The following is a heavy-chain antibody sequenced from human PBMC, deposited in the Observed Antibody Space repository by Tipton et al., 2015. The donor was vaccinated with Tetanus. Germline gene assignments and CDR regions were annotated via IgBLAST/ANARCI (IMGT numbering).Heavy chain of an antibody. D-gene: IGHD3-22*01. CDR2: IDPNSGGT. CDR3: ARDRGDYIYYGMDV. V-gene: IGHV1-2*02. Sequence: QLVQSGAVVKKPGASVKVSCKASGYTFTGYYMYWVRQAPGQGLEWMGWIDPNSGGTVYAQKFQGRVTMTRDTSISTAYMELRSLRSDDTAVYYCARDRGDYIYYGMDVWGPGTTVTVS. CDR1: GYTFTGYY. J-gene: IGHJ6*02.